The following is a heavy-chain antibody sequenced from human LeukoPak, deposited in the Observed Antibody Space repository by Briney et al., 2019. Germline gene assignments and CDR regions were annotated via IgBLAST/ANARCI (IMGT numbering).Heavy chain of an antibody. J-gene: IGHJ5*02. CDR1: GFTFSSYS. CDR2: ISSSSSTI. CDR3: AKDLQVNWFDP. Sequence: GGSLRLSCAASGFTFSSYSMNWVRQAPGKGLEWVSYISSSSSTIYYADSVKGRFTISRDNSKNTLYLQMNSLRAEDTAVYYCAKDLQVNWFDPWGQGTLVTVSS. V-gene: IGHV3-48*01.